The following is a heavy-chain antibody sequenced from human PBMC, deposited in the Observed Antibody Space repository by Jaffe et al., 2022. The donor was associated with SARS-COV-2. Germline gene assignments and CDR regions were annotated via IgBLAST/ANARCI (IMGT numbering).Heavy chain of an antibody. CDR1: GYTFTSYA. Sequence: QVQLVQSGAEVKKPGASVKVSCKASGYTFTSYAMHWVRQAPGQRLEWMGWINAGNGNTKYSQKFQGRVTITRDTSASTAYMELSSLRSEDTAVYYCARSWGIVVVPAAMIDYWGQGTLVTVSS. CDR3: ARSWGIVVVPAAMIDY. CDR2: INAGNGNT. V-gene: IGHV1-3*01. D-gene: IGHD2-2*01. J-gene: IGHJ4*02.